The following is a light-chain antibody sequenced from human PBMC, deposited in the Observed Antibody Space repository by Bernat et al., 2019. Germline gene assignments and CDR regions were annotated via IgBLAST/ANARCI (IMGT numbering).Light chain of an antibody. V-gene: IGLV3-1*01. J-gene: IGLJ2*01. CDR1: KLGTKF. CDR3: QAWDSSVGV. CDR2: RDD. Sequence: SFELTQPPSVSVSLGQTATITCSGDKLGTKFTCWYQQKPGQSPVVVIYRDDKRPSGIPERFSGSHSGNTATLTISGAQAMDEANYYCQAWDSSVGVFGGGTKLTVL.